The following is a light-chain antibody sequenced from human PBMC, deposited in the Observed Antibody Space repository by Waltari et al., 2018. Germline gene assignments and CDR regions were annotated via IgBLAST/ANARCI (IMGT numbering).Light chain of an antibody. CDR3: SSYTSSSTFV. CDR1: SSDVGGYNS. V-gene: IGLV2-14*01. J-gene: IGLJ2*01. Sequence: QSALTQPASVSGSPGQSITIPCPGTSSDVGGYNSVSWYQQHPDKAPKLIIYEVSNRPSGVSNRFSGSKSGNTASLTISGRQAEDESDYYCSSYTSSSTFVFGGGTKLTVL. CDR2: EVS.